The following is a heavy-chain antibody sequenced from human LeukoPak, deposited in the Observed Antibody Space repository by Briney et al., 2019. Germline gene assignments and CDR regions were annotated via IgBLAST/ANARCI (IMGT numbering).Heavy chain of an antibody. CDR2: MNSGGTTV. D-gene: IGHD1-26*01. CDR3: AKDRVGATSLDC. J-gene: IGHJ4*02. Sequence: PGGSLRLSCAASGFSISGYWMHWVRQAAGEGLVWVSRMNSGGTTVNYADSVKGRFTISRDSSKNTLYLQMNSLRAEDTAVYYCAKDRVGATSLDCWGQGTLVTVSS. V-gene: IGHV3-74*01. CDR1: GFSISGYW.